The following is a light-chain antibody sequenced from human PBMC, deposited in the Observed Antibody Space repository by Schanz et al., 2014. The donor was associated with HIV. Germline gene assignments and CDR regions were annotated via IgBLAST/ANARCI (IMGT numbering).Light chain of an antibody. Sequence: QSVLTQPPSVSGAPGQRVTISCTGSSSNIGARYDVHWYQQLPGTAPKLLIYGNSNRPSGVPDRFSGSRSGTSASLAITGLQTEDEADYYCATWDDNLKGVVLGGGTKLTVL. CDR2: GNS. V-gene: IGLV1-40*01. CDR1: SSNIGARYD. CDR3: ATWDDNLKGVV. J-gene: IGLJ2*01.